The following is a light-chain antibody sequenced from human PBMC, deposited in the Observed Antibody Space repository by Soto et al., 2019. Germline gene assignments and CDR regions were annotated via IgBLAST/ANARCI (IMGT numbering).Light chain of an antibody. J-gene: IGLJ1*01. CDR2: EVS. Sequence: QSVLTQPASVSGSPGQSITISCTGTSIDVGGYNYVSWYQQHPGKAPKLIIYEVSNRPSGVSNRFSGSKSGNTASLTISGLQAEDEADYYCSSYTSSSTLYVFGTGTKVTVL. V-gene: IGLV2-14*01. CDR1: SIDVGGYNY. CDR3: SSYTSSSTLYV.